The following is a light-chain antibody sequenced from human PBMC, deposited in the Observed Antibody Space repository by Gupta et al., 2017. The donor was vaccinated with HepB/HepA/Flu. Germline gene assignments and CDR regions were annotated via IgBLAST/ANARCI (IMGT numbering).Light chain of an antibody. Sequence: QSALTQPASVSGSPGPSITISCPGTSSDLGSYNLVSWYQQHPGNAPKLMIYEVSRRPSGVSNRFSGSKSGNTASLTISGLQAEDEADYYCCSYAGSKVFGTGTKVTVL. CDR1: SSDLGSYNL. V-gene: IGLV2-23*02. CDR3: CSYAGSKV. CDR2: EVS. J-gene: IGLJ1*01.